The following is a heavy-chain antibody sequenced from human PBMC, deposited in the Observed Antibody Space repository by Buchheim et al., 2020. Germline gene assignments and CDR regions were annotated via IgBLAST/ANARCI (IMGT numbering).Heavy chain of an antibody. V-gene: IGHV3-23*01. CDR2: ISGSGSST. CDR3: AKDRFTSNCYYFEN. D-gene: IGHD3-16*02. CDR1: GFTSGNHA. J-gene: IGHJ4*02. Sequence: EVQLLESGGGLVEPGGSLRLSCAASGFTSGNHAMSWVRQAPGKGLEWVSGISGSGSSTFYKDSVKGRFTISSDNSKKTLYLQMDSLRAEDTAVYYCAKDRFTSNCYYFENWGQGT.